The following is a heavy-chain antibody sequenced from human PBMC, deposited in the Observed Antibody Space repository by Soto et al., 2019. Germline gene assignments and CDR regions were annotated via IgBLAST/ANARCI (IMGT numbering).Heavy chain of an antibody. CDR1: GFTFSSYA. CDR2: ISGSGGST. V-gene: IGHV3-23*01. D-gene: IGHD1-1*01. J-gene: IGHJ5*02. Sequence: CAASGFTFSSYAIGWVGQAAVKVLEWVSAISGSGGSTYYADSVKGRFTISRDNSKNTLYLQMNSLRAEDTAVYYCAKLPRGLERRVAYWFDPWGQGTLVTVSS. CDR3: AKLPRGLERRVAYWFDP.